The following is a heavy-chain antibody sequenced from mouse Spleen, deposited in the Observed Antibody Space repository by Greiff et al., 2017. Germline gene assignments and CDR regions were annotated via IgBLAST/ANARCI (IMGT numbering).Heavy chain of an antibody. J-gene: IGHJ1*01. CDR3: ARGGVLYWYFDV. CDR1: GFTFSDYY. CDR2: INYDGSST. Sequence: EVKLMESEGGLVQPGSSMKLSCTASGFTFSDYYMAWVRQVPEKGLEWVANINYDGSSTYYLDSLKSRFIISRDNAKNILYLQMSSLKSEDTATYYCARGGVLYWYFDVWGAGTTVTVSS. V-gene: IGHV5-16*01.